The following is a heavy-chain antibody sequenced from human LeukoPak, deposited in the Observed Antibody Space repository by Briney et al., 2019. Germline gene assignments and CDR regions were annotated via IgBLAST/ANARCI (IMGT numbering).Heavy chain of an antibody. CDR3: ARQSRYCTNGVCSFDAFDI. V-gene: IGHV5-51*01. J-gene: IGHJ3*02. CDR1: GYTFTTYW. D-gene: IGHD2-8*01. CDR2: IYPDDGDT. Sequence: PGESLKISCKGSGYTFTTYWVAWVRQMPGKGLEVMGIIYPDDGDTRYGPSFEGQVTMSADKSISTACLQWSSLKASDTAMYYCARQSRYCTNGVCSFDAFDIWGQGTMVTVSS.